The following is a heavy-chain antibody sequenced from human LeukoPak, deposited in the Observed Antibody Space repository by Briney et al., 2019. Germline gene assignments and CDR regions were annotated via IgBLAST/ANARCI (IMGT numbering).Heavy chain of an antibody. CDR2: INHSGST. Sequence: SETLSLTCAVYGGSFSGYYWSWIRQPPGKGLEWIGEINHSGSTNYNPSLKSRVTISVDTSKNQFSLKLSSVTAADTAVYYCATLAAYRFDPWGQGTPVTVSS. V-gene: IGHV4-34*01. CDR3: ATLAAYRFDP. CDR1: GGSFSGYY. J-gene: IGHJ5*02. D-gene: IGHD6-25*01.